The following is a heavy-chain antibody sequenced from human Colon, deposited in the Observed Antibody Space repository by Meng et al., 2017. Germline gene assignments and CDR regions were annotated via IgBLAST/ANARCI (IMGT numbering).Heavy chain of an antibody. V-gene: IGHV3-33*01. CDR1: RFTFSHYA. CDR2: IYSDGSSE. D-gene: IGHD3-22*01. J-gene: IGHJ4*02. Sequence: GESLKISCAASRFTFSHYAMHLVRQAPGKGLEWVGLIYSDGSSEYYADSVKDRFTISRHNAKNTLHLQMNSLAAEDTAMCYCARDRHYDSAGLVDYWGQGTLVTVSS. CDR3: ARDRHYDSAGLVDY.